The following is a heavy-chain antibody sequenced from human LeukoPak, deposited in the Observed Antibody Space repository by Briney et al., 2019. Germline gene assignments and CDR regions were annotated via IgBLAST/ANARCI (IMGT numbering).Heavy chain of an antibody. V-gene: IGHV3-30*04. J-gene: IGHJ6*04. CDR2: ISYDGSNK. D-gene: IGHD2-2*01. Sequence: GRSLRLSCAASGFTFSSYAMHWVRQAPGKGLEWVAVISYDGSNKYYADSVKGRLTISRDNSKNTLYLQMNSLRAEDTAVYYCARSGGYCSSTSCRASYHYYGMDVWGKGTTVTVSS. CDR3: ARSGGYCSSTSCRASYHYYGMDV. CDR1: GFTFSSYA.